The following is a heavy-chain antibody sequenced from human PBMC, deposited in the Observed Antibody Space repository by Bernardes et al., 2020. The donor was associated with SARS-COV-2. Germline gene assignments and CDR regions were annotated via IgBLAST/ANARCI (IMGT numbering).Heavy chain of an antibody. D-gene: IGHD1-26*01. CDR1: GFTFNTYY. V-gene: IGHV3-74*01. CDR3: ARGSGNYYFDY. J-gene: IGHJ4*02. Sequence: GGSLRLSCAASGFTFNTYYIHWIRQGPEKGLVWVSRIRGDGSGTNSADSVKGRFSISRDNAKNTVYLQMNSLRAEDTGVYYCARGSGNYYFDYWGQGALVTVSS. CDR2: IRGDGSGT.